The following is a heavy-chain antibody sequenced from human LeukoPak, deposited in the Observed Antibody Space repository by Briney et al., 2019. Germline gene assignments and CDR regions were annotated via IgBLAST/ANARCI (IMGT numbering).Heavy chain of an antibody. CDR2: VYGSGST. D-gene: IGHD3-16*01. Sequence: SETLSLTCTVSGGSTSSYYWSWIRQSPGKGLEWIGYVYGSGSTGYNPSLRSRVFISIDTSRNQFSLSLSSVTAADTAVYFCARGYVWGTSPVRGPLDFWGQGTLVTVSS. V-gene: IGHV4-59*01. CDR1: GGSTSSYY. CDR3: ARGYVWGTSPVRGPLDF. J-gene: IGHJ4*02.